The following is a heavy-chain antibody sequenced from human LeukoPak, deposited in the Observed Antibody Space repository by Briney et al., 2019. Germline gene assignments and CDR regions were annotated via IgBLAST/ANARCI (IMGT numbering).Heavy chain of an antibody. D-gene: IGHD5-18*01. V-gene: IGHV3-21*01. J-gene: IGHJ4*02. CDR1: GFTFSSYS. Sequence: KPGGSLRLSCAASGFTFSSYSMNWVRQAPGKGLEWVSSISSSSSYIYYADSVKGRFSISRDNAKNSLYLQMNSLRAEDTAVYYCVKGGNTYGWIFDYWGQGTLVTVSS. CDR2: ISSSSSYI. CDR3: VKGGNTYGWIFDY.